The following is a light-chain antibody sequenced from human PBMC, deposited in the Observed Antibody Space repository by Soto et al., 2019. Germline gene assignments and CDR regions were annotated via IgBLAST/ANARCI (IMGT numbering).Light chain of an antibody. CDR3: QSYDNTLSGPIYV. CDR1: TFNIGAGYD. Sequence: QSVLTQPPSVSGALGQRVTISCTGITFNIGAGYDVYWYQLLPGRAPKLLIYGNTNRPSGVPDRFSGSKSATSASLAITGLQAEDEAIYYCQSYDNTLSGPIYVFGTGTKVTVL. CDR2: GNT. V-gene: IGLV1-40*01. J-gene: IGLJ1*01.